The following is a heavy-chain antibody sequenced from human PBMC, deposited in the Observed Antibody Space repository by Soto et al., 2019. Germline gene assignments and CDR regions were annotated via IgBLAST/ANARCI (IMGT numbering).Heavy chain of an antibody. Sequence: QVQLVQSGAEVKKPGSSVKVSYKASGGTFSSYTISWVRQAPGQGLEWMGRIIPILGIANYAQKFQGRVTITADKSTSTAYMELSSLRSEDTAVYYCARDQEGIAAAGTYYFDYWGQGTLVTVSS. CDR3: ARDQEGIAAAGTYYFDY. CDR2: IIPILGIA. CDR1: GGTFSSYT. V-gene: IGHV1-69*08. D-gene: IGHD6-13*01. J-gene: IGHJ4*02.